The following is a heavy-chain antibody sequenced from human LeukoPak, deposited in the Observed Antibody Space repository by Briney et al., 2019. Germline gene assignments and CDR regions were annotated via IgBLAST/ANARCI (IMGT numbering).Heavy chain of an antibody. V-gene: IGHV3-20*04. CDR3: AREAVNMVRGALYYYYGMDV. D-gene: IGHD3-10*01. CDR2: INWNGGST. CDR1: GFTFDDYG. Sequence: RGSLRLSCAASGFTFDDYGMSWVRHAPGKGLEWVSGINWNGGSTGYADSVKGRFTISRDNAKNSLYLQMNSLRAEDTALYYCAREAVNMVRGALYYYYGMDVWGQGTTVTVSS. J-gene: IGHJ6*02.